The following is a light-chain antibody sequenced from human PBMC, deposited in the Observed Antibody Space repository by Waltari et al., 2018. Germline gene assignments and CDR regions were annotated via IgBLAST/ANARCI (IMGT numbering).Light chain of an antibody. J-gene: IGKJ1*01. CDR2: WAS. V-gene: IGKV4-1*01. Sequence: DIVMTQSPDSLAVSLVERATINCKSSQSVLYTFNKRNYFGWYQQKPGQPPKLLISWASTREAGFPERFSGSGSGTDFTLTIISLQAEDVAVYYCQQYHSIPWTFGQGTKVEIK. CDR1: QSVLYTFNKRNY. CDR3: QQYHSIPWT.